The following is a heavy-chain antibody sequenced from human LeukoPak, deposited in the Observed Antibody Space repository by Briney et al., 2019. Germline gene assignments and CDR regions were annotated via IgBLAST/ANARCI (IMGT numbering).Heavy chain of an antibody. J-gene: IGHJ4*02. V-gene: IGHV1-69*01. CDR2: IIPIFGTA. D-gene: IGHD3-22*01. Sequence: SVKVSCKASGGTFSSYAINWVRPAPGQGLEWMGGIIPIFGTANYAQKFQGRVTITADESTSTAYMELSSLRSEDTAVYYCARSGYYYYFDYWGQGTLVTVSS. CDR1: GGTFSSYA. CDR3: ARSGYYYYFDY.